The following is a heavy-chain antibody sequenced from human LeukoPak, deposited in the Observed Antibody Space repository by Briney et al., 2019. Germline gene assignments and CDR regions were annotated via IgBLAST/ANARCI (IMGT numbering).Heavy chain of an antibody. D-gene: IGHD3-16*02. V-gene: IGHV3-23*01. CDR1: GFIFYNYA. CDR2: ISGSGGST. CDR3: AKVDRRELGPYYFDY. Sequence: GWSLRLSCATSGFIFYNYAMNLVRQGPGKGLEWVSGISGSGGSTYYAVSVRGRFTIYRDNSKDTLYLQINSLRAEDTDVYYCAKVDRRELGPYYFDYWGQGTLVTVSS. J-gene: IGHJ4*02.